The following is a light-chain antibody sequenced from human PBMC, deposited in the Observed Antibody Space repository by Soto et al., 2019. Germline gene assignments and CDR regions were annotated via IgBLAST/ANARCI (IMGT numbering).Light chain of an antibody. J-gene: IGLJ3*02. CDR2: DVS. CDR3: CSYAGSYTWV. Sequence: QSALTQPRSVSGSPGQSVTISCTGTSSDVGGYNYVSWYQQHPGKAPKLMFYDVSERPSGVPDRFSGSKSGNTACLIISGRQAEDEADYYCCSYAGSYTWVFGGGTKLTVL. V-gene: IGLV2-11*01. CDR1: SSDVGGYNY.